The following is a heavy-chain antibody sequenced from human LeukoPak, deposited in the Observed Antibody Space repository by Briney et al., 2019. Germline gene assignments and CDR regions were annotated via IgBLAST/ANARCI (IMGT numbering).Heavy chain of an antibody. CDR2: INHSGST. CDR1: GGSFSGYY. CDR3: ARWNSYGYDYFYY. Sequence: SETLSLTCAVYGGSFSGYYWSWIRQPPGKGLEWIGEINHSGSTNYNPSLKSRVTISVDTSKNQFSLKLSSVTAADTAMYYCARWNSYGYDYFYYCGQGTLVTVSS. J-gene: IGHJ4*02. D-gene: IGHD5-18*01. V-gene: IGHV4-34*01.